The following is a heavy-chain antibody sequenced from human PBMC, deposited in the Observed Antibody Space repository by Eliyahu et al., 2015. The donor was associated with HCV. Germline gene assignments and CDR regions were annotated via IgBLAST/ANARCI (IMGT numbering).Heavy chain of an antibody. Sequence: QVQLVQSGAEVKKPGASVKVSCKASGYTFTSYAMHWGRQAPGQRLEWMGLINAGNGNTKYSQKFQGRVTITRDTSASTAYMELSSLRSEDTAVYYCAREGNDYGGKGIDYWGQGTLVTVSS. D-gene: IGHD4-23*01. J-gene: IGHJ4*02. CDR2: INAGNGNT. CDR3: AREGNDYGGKGIDY. CDR1: GYTFTSYA. V-gene: IGHV1-3*01.